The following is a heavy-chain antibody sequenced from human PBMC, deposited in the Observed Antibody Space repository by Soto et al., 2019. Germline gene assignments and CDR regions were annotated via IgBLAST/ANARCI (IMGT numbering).Heavy chain of an antibody. D-gene: IGHD2-2*01. CDR3: ARVPDR. V-gene: IGHV4-30-2*01. J-gene: IGHJ5*02. CDR1: GGSISSGGYS. Sequence: QLQLQESGSGLVKPSQTLSLTCAVSGGSISSGGYSWSWIRQPPGKGLEWIGYIYHSGSTYYNPSRTTRVAISVDRSTTPFSLKLSSVTAADPAVYYCARVPDRWGQGPLVTVSS. CDR2: IYHSGST.